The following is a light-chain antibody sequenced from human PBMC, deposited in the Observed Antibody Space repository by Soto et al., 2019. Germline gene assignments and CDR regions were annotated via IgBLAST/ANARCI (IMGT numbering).Light chain of an antibody. V-gene: IGLV3-1*01. CDR2: QDS. Sequence: SYELTQPPSVSVSPGQTASITCSGDKLGDKYACWYQQKPGQSPVLVIYQDSKRPSGIPERFSGSNSGNTATLTISGTQAGGGGDNACQAWESSTVVFGGGTKLT. J-gene: IGLJ2*01. CDR1: KLGDKY. CDR3: QAWESSTVV.